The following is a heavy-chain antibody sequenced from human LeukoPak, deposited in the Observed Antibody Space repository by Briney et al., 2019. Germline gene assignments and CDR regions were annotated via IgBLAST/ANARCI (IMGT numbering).Heavy chain of an antibody. CDR2: VNPNSGGT. CDR3: ATRGGDCCGGSCYKYYFDY. J-gene: IGHJ4*02. V-gene: IGHV1-2*02. Sequence: ASVKVSCKASGYTLTGYYMHWVRQAPGQGLEWMGWVNPNSGGTNYAQKFQGRVTMTRDTSISTAYMELRSLRSDDTAIYYCATRGGDCCGGSCYKYYFDYWGQGTLVTVSS. D-gene: IGHD2-15*01. CDR1: GYTLTGYY.